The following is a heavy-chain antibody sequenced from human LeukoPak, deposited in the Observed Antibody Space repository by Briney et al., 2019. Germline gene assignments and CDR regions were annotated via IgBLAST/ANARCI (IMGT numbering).Heavy chain of an antibody. CDR2: ISSSSSYI. D-gene: IGHD5-18*01. CDR1: GFTLSTYS. V-gene: IGHV3-21*01. J-gene: IGHJ5*02. CDR3: VVSAMAGA. Sequence: PGGSLRLSCAASGFTLSTYSMNWVRQAPGKGLEWVSSISSSSSYIYYADSVKGRFTISRDNAKDSLYLQMNSLRAEDTAVYYCVVSAMAGAWGQGTLVTVSS.